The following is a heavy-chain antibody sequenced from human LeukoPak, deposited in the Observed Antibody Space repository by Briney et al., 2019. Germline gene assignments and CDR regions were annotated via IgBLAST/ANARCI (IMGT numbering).Heavy chain of an antibody. CDR1: GFTFTAYG. CDR2: IWYDGSNK. CDR3: AAGEPYGY. V-gene: IGHV3-33*01. D-gene: IGHD1-14*01. Sequence: GGSLRLSCAASGFTFTAYGMHWVRQAPGKGLEWVAIIWYDGSNKYYADSVKGRFTTSRDNSKNTLYLQMNSLRAEDTAVYYCAAGEPYGYWGQGTLVTVSS. J-gene: IGHJ4*02.